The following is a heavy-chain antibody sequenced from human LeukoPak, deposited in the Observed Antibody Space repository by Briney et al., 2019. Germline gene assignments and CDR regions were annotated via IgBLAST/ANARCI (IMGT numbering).Heavy chain of an antibody. D-gene: IGHD5-12*01. V-gene: IGHV3-11*01. CDR3: ARDISGYGTPYYFDY. J-gene: IGHJ4*02. Sequence: GGSLRLSCAASGFSFSDYYMSWIRQAPGKGLEWVSYISSSGSTIYYADSVKGRFTISRDNAKNSLYLQMNSLRAEDTAVYYCARDISGYGTPYYFDYWGQGTLVTVSS. CDR2: ISSSGSTI. CDR1: GFSFSDYY.